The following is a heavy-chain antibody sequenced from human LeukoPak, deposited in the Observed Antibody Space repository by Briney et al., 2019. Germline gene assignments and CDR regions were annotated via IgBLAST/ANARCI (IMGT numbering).Heavy chain of an antibody. D-gene: IGHD3-22*01. V-gene: IGHV4-38-2*01. CDR2: MFHSGST. CDR1: GFSISSGYY. J-gene: IGHJ4*02. Sequence: PSETLSLTCAVSGFSISSGYYWGWIRQPPGKGLEWIGSMFHSGSTYYNTSLKSRVTISIDTSKNQFSLKLRSVTAADTAVYYCARGGYFESSGYPFDNWGQGTLVTVSS. CDR3: ARGGYFESSGYPFDN.